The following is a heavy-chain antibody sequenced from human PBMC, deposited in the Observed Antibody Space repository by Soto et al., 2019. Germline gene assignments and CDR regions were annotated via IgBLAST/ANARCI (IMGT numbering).Heavy chain of an antibody. V-gene: IGHV1-8*01. D-gene: IGHD2-15*01. J-gene: IGHJ4*02. Sequence: QVQLVQSGAEVKKPGASVKVSCKASGYTFTNSDINWVRQAPGQGLEWMGWMNPDSGHAAYAQKFQGRVNLTTRTSTSKVYMEMRSLGSEDTAVYYCARRPHCSGGICYYGLDNWGQGTLVTVSS. CDR1: GYTFTNSD. CDR3: ARRPHCSGGICYYGLDN. CDR2: MNPDSGHA.